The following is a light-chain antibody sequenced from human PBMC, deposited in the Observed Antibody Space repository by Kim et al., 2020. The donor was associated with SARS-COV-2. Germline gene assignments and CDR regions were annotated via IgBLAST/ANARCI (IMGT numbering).Light chain of an antibody. J-gene: IGKJ4*01. V-gene: IGKV4-1*01. CDR3: QQYYTTPPT. CDR1: QSILYRSKINNH. CDR2: WAS. Sequence: ATFTCKSSQSILYRSKINNHLAWYQQKPGQPPKLLVYWASTRESGVPDRFSGSGSGTDFTLTISSLQAEDVAVYYCQQYYTTPPTFGGGTKVDIK.